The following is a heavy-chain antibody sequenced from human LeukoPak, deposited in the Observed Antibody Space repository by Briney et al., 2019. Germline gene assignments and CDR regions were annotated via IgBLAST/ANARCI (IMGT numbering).Heavy chain of an antibody. CDR1: GGSISSYY. D-gene: IGHD2-21*01. CDR3: ARDSYCGGDCQNWFDP. Sequence: KPSETLSLTCTVSGGSISSYYWSWIRQPPGKGLEWIGYIYYSGSTNYNPSLKSRVTISVDTSKNQFSLKLSSVTAADTAVYYCARDSYCGGDCQNWFDPWGQGTLVTVSS. V-gene: IGHV4-59*12. J-gene: IGHJ5*02. CDR2: IYYSGST.